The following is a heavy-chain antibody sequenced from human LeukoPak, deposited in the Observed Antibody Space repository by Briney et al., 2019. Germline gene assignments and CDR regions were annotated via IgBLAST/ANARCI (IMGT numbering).Heavy chain of an antibody. Sequence: SETLSLTCAVYGGSFSGYYWSWIRQPPGKGLEWIGEINHSGSTNYNPSLKSRVTISVDTSKNQFSLKMSSVTAADTAVYYWARASPRKYCSGGSCSKVYYYYYGMDVWGQGTTVTVSS. J-gene: IGHJ6*02. CDR3: ARASPRKYCSGGSCSKVYYYYYGMDV. D-gene: IGHD2-15*01. V-gene: IGHV4-34*01. CDR2: INHSGST. CDR1: GGSFSGYY.